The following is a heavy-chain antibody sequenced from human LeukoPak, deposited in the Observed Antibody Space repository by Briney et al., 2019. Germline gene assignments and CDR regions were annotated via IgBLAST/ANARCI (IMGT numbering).Heavy chain of an antibody. CDR3: ARDWNDFWISGPFFPNWFDP. Sequence: GGSLRLSCAASGFTFSSYSMNWVRQAPGKGLEWVSSISSSSSYIYYADSVKGRFTISRDNAKNSLYLQMNSLRAEDTAVYYCARDWNDFWISGPFFPNWFDPWGQGTLVTVSS. CDR1: GFTFSSYS. J-gene: IGHJ5*02. D-gene: IGHD3-3*01. CDR2: ISSSSSYI. V-gene: IGHV3-21*01.